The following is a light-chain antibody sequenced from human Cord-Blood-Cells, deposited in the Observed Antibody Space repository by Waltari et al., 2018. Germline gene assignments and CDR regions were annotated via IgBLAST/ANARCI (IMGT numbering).Light chain of an antibody. CDR3: SSDAGSNYFDV. V-gene: IGLV2-8*01. CDR2: EVS. J-gene: IGLJ1*01. Sequence: QSPLTQPPSASGSPGQSVTIFCTGTSSDVGGYNYVPWYQQHPGIAPKLMNYEVSKPPQVIPVRLSGYKPSNTAFLTGSGVQAEYEAYYFGSSDAGSNYFDVFGTGTKVTVL. CDR1: SSDVGGYNY.